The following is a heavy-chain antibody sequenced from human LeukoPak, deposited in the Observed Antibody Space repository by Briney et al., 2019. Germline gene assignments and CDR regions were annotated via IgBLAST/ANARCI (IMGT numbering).Heavy chain of an antibody. CDR1: GFTFSSYA. CDR3: AKGRVTWDY. J-gene: IGHJ4*02. CDR2: LSGSDGST. Sequence: GGSLRHSCAASGFTFSSYAMSWVRQAPGKGLEWVSGLSGSDGSTYYADSVKGRFTISRDNSKNTLFLQMNNLRAEDTAVYYCAKGRVTWDYWGQGALVTVSS. V-gene: IGHV3-23*01. D-gene: IGHD3-16*02.